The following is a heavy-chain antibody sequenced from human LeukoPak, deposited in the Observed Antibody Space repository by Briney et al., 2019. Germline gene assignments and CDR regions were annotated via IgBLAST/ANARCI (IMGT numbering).Heavy chain of an antibody. CDR2: IRYDGSIK. CDR3: AKDPSSGVIVVVTPIV. Sequence: GGSLRLSCAASGFTFSSYAMHWVRQAPGKGLEWVAFIRYDGSIKYYADSVKGRFTISRDDSKNTLYLQMNSLRVEDTAVYYCAKDPSSGVIVVVTPIVWGQGTLVTVSS. CDR1: GFTFSSYA. J-gene: IGHJ4*02. V-gene: IGHV3-30*02. D-gene: IGHD3-22*01.